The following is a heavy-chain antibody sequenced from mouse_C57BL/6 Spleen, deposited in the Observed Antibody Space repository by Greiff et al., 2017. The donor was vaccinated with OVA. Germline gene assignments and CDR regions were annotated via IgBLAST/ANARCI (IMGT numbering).Heavy chain of an antibody. CDR2: ISSGSSTI. D-gene: IGHD2-10*01. CDR3: ARAYYGNYAGFAY. CDR1: GFTFSDYG. V-gene: IGHV5-17*01. Sequence: EVQGVESGGGLVKPGGSLKLSCAASGFTFSDYGMHWVRQAPEKGLEWVAYISSGSSTIYYADTVKGRFTISRDNAKTTLFLQMTSLRSEDTAMYYCARAYYGNYAGFAYWGQGTLVTVSA. J-gene: IGHJ3*01.